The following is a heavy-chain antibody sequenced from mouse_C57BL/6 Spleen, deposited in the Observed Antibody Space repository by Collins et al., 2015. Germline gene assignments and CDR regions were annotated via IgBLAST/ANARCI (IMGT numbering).Heavy chain of an antibody. J-gene: IGHJ4*01. CDR2: INPGNGGT. CDR3: VREKVWLLRDYYYAMDY. Sequence: QVQLQQPGTELVKPGASMKVSCKASGYTFTNYWMHWVKQGPGQGLEWIGNINPGNGGTNYNEKFRSRATLTVDKSSSTAYMHLSSLTSEDSAVYFCVREKVWLLRDYYYAMDYWGQGTSVTVSS. V-gene: IGHV1-53*01. CDR1: GYTFTNYW. D-gene: IGHD2-3*01.